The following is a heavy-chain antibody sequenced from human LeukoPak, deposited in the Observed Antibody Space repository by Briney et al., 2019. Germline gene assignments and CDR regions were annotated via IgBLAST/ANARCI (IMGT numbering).Heavy chain of an antibody. V-gene: IGHV1-2*02. Sequence: ASVQVSCKASGYTFISYYLYWVRQAPGQGLEWMGWINPNNGVTYFAQKFQGRVTMTRDTSISTAYMELSSLRSDDTAVYYCARPLSGPNAFDIWGQGTMVTVSS. D-gene: IGHD2/OR15-2a*01. CDR1: GYTFISYY. J-gene: IGHJ3*02. CDR3: ARPLSGPNAFDI. CDR2: INPNNGVT.